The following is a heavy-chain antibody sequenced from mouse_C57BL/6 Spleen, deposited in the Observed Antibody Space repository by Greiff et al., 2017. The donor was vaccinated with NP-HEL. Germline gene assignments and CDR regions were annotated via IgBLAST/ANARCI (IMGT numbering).Heavy chain of an antibody. CDR2: IDPSDSET. CDR3: ARGGSSPFDY. CDR1: GYTFTSYW. V-gene: IGHV1-52*01. Sequence: VQLQQPGAELVRPGSSVKLSCKASGYTFTSYWIHWVKQRPIQGLEWIGNIDPSDSETHYNQKFKDKATVTVDKSSSTAYMQLSSLTSEDSAVYYCARGGSSPFDYWGQGTTLTVSS. D-gene: IGHD1-1*01. J-gene: IGHJ2*01.